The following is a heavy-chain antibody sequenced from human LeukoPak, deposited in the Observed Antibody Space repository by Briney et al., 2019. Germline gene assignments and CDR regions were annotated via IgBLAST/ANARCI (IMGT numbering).Heavy chain of an antibody. CDR3: ARDSHPQYSSSWYAGY. CDR1: GYTLTNYG. J-gene: IGHJ4*02. V-gene: IGHV1-18*01. Sequence: GASVKVSCKASGYTLTNYGLSWVRLAPGQGLEWMGWISAYNGNTNYAQKLQGRVTMTTDTSTSTAYMELRSLRSDDTAVYYCARDSHPQYSSSWYAGYWGQGTLVTVSS. D-gene: IGHD6-13*01. CDR2: ISAYNGNT.